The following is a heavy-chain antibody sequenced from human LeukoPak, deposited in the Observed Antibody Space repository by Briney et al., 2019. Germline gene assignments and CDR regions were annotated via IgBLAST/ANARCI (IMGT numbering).Heavy chain of an antibody. CDR1: GGTFSSYA. Sequence: SVTVSFKGSGGTFSSYAISWVRNPPGQGLEWMGRIIPIFGTANYAQQFQGRVTITTDESTSTAYMELSSLRSEDTAVYYCVHGDSEDYWGQGTLVTVSS. CDR3: VHGDSEDY. J-gene: IGHJ4*02. D-gene: IGHD3-10*01. V-gene: IGHV1-69*05. CDR2: IIPIFGTA.